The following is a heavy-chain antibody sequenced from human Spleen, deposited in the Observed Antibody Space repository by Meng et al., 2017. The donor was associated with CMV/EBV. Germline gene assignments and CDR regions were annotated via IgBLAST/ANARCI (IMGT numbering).Heavy chain of an antibody. J-gene: IGHJ5*02. CDR2: INHSGST. Sequence: TLSRTGAVYGGSLSGYYWSWTRQRPGKGLEWIGEINHSGSTNYNPSLKSRVTILVDTSQNQFSRKLKSVTAADTAVYFCARGHRGRTTWGQGTLVTVSS. V-gene: IGHV4-34*01. CDR3: ARGHRGRTT. D-gene: IGHD1-7*01. CDR1: GGSLSGYY.